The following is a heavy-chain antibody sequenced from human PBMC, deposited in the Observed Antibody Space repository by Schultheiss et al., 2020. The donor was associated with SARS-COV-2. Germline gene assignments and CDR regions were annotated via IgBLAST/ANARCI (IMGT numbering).Heavy chain of an antibody. D-gene: IGHD3-10*01. J-gene: IGHJ6*02. V-gene: IGHV1-2*04. Sequence: GESLKISCKASGYTFTGYYMHWVRQAPGQGLEWMGWINPNSGGTNYAQKFQGWVTMTRDTSISTAYMELSRLRSDDTAVYYCARDHFSTHYYGSGSRPNYYYYYGMDVWGQGTTVTVSS. CDR2: INPNSGGT. CDR1: GYTFTGYY. CDR3: ARDHFSTHYYGSGSRPNYYYYYGMDV.